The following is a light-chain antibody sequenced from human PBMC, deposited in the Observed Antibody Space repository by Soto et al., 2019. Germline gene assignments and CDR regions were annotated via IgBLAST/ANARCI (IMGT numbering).Light chain of an antibody. V-gene: IGLV7-46*01. Sequence: QAVVTQEPSLTVCPGGTVTLTCGSSTGAVTNVHYPYWFQQKPGQAPRTLIYDTTNRHSWTPARFSGSLLGGKAALTLSGAQPEDEAEYYCLLSYNGPYVFGTGTKVTV. CDR2: DTT. CDR1: TGAVTNVHY. J-gene: IGLJ1*01. CDR3: LLSYNGPYV.